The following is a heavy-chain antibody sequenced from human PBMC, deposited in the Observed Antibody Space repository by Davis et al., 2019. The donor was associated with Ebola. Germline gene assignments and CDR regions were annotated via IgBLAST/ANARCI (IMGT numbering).Heavy chain of an antibody. Sequence: GGSLRLSCTGSGFTFTNYWIGWVRQMPGKGLEWMGIIYVGDSDTRYSPSFEGQVTISVDKSISTAYLQWNSLKASDTAMYYCARRRGFSSGWYVDYWGQGTLVTVSS. J-gene: IGHJ4*02. CDR1: GFTFTNYW. CDR3: ARRRGFSSGWYVDY. V-gene: IGHV5-51*01. D-gene: IGHD6-19*01. CDR2: IYVGDSDT.